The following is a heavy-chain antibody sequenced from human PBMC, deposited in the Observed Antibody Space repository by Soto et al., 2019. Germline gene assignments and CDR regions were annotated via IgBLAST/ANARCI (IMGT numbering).Heavy chain of an antibody. CDR2: IYHSGST. J-gene: IGHJ4*02. D-gene: IGHD3-9*01. CDR3: ARVGYDILTGYSDY. V-gene: IGHV4-4*03. CDR1: GAPFSITL. Sequence: QLRESAPGRGKPPGTLSLPSVVLGAPFSITLGIWFRKPSGKGLEWIGEIYHSGSTNYNPSLKSRVTISIDKSKNQFFLKLNSVTAADTAVYYCARVGYDILTGYSDYWGQGTLVTVSS.